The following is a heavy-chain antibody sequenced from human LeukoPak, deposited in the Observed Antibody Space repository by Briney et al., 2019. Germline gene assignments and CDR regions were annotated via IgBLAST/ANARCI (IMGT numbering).Heavy chain of an antibody. D-gene: IGHD1-14*01. Sequence: ASVKVSCKASGYTFTDYAINWVRQAPGQGLEWMGWITDYNGNTNYAQKFQGRVTMTTDTSTSTAYMELRSLRSDDTAVYYCARDNPTGVNDYGMDVWGPGTTVTVSS. J-gene: IGHJ6*02. CDR2: ITDYNGNT. CDR1: GYTFTDYA. CDR3: ARDNPTGVNDYGMDV. V-gene: IGHV1-18*01.